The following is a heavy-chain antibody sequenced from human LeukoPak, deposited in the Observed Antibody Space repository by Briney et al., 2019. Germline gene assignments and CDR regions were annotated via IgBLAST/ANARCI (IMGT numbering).Heavy chain of an antibody. J-gene: IGHJ3*02. CDR1: GFTFSSYA. Sequence: PGGSLRLSCAASGFTFSSYAMSWVRQAPGKGLEWVSAISGSGGSTYYADSVKGRFTISRDNSKNTLYLQMNSLRAEDTAVYYCAKDSGGYCSSTSCPLGAFDIWGQGTMVTVSS. D-gene: IGHD2-2*01. CDR3: AKDSGGYCSSTSCPLGAFDI. CDR2: ISGSGGST. V-gene: IGHV3-23*01.